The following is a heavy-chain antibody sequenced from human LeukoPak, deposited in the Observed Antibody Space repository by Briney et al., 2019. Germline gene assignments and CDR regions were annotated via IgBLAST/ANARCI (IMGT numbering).Heavy chain of an antibody. Sequence: GGSLRLSCAASGLTFSSYAMHWVRQAPGKGLEWVAVISYDGSNKYYADSVKGRFTISRDNSKNTLYLQMNSLRAEDTAVYYCAREHRVRYYFDYWGQGTLVTVSS. CDR3: AREHRVRYYFDY. CDR1: GLTFSSYA. J-gene: IGHJ4*02. V-gene: IGHV3-30-3*01. CDR2: ISYDGSNK. D-gene: IGHD3-10*01.